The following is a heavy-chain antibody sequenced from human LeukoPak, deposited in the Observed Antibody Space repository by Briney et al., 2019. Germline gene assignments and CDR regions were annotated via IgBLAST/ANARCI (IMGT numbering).Heavy chain of an antibody. D-gene: IGHD6-19*01. J-gene: IGHJ6*02. V-gene: IGHV1-69*04. Sequence: SVKVSCKASVGTFSNYAISWVPHAPGQGREWVGRINPILAIANCAQKFQGRVTITADKSTTTAYMELSSMRSEDTAVYYCARVIRGSGWYGYYGMDVWGQGTTVTVSS. CDR1: VGTFSNYA. CDR2: INPILAIA. CDR3: ARVIRGSGWYGYYGMDV.